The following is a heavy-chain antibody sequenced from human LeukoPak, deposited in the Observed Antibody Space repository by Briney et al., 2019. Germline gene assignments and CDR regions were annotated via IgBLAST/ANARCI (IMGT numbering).Heavy chain of an antibody. Sequence: ASVKVSCKASGCTFTGYYMHWVRQAPGQGLEWMGWINPNSGGTNYAQKFQGRVTMTRDTSISTAYMELSRLRSDDTAVYYCARDRSSLYGSATFDYWGQGTLVTVSS. CDR2: INPNSGGT. CDR1: GCTFTGYY. V-gene: IGHV1-2*02. J-gene: IGHJ4*02. CDR3: ARDRSSLYGSATFDY. D-gene: IGHD3-10*01.